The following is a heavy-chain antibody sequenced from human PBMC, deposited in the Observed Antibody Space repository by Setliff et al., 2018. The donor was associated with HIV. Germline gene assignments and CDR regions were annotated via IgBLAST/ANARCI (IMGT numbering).Heavy chain of an antibody. V-gene: IGHV3-23*01. J-gene: IGHJ4*02. CDR1: GFTFSSYA. CDR2: ISGSAR. Sequence: GGSLRLSCAASGFTFSSYAMSWVRQAPGKGLEWVSAISGSARYYADSVKGRFTIFRDNAKNSVYLQMNSLRAEDTAVYYCVRDARGGRLVSVYYFDFWGQGTLVTVSS. CDR3: VRDARGGRLVSVYYFDF. D-gene: IGHD6-19*01.